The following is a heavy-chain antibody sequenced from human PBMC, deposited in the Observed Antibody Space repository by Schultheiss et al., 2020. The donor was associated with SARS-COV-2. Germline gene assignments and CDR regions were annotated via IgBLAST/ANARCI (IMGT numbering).Heavy chain of an antibody. V-gene: IGHV4-61*08. CDR1: GGSISSGGYY. CDR2: IYYSGST. D-gene: IGHD4-11*01. J-gene: IGHJ4*02. CDR3: TTDNIPTLTTVDY. Sequence: SETLSLTCTVSGGSISSGGYYWSWIRQHPGKGLEWIGYIYYSGSTNYNPSLKSRVTMSVDTSKNQFSLKLSSVTAADTAVYYCTTDNIPTLTTVDYWGQGTLVTVSS.